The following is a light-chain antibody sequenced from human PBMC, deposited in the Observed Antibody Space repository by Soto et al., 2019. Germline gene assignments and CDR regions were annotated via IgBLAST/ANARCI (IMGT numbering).Light chain of an antibody. Sequence: EVVMTQSPANLSVSPGERATLSCRASQSVSDSLGWYQQKPGQAPRLLIYGASTRPSGIPARFSGSGSGTEFTLKITRLEPEDFAVYFCLRYSSSQWTFGQGTKVDI. CDR2: GAS. V-gene: IGKV3D-15*01. J-gene: IGKJ1*01. CDR1: QSVSDS. CDR3: LRYSSSQWT.